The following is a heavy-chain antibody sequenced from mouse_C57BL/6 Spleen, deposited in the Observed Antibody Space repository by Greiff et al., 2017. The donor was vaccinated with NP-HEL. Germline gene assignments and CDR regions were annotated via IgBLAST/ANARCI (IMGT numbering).Heavy chain of an antibody. CDR3: APNWDWFAY. CDR1: GYTFTDYY. V-gene: IGHV1-19*01. J-gene: IGHJ3*01. CDR2: INPYNGGT. Sequence: EVKLMESGPVLVKPGASVKMSCKASGYTFTDYYMNWVKQSHGKSLEWIGVINPYNGGTSYNQKFKGKATLTVDKSSSTAYMELNSLTSEDSAVYYCAPNWDWFAYWGQGTLVTVSA. D-gene: IGHD4-1*01.